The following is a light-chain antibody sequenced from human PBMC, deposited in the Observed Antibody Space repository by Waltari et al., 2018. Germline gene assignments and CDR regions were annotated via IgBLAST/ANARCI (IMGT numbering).Light chain of an antibody. J-gene: IGKJ2*01. V-gene: IGKV3-20*01. CDR1: QSVSSSY. Sequence: ETVLTQSPDTLSLSPGERATLSCRASQSVSSSYLAWYRQKPGQAPRLLIYGASSRATGIPDRFSGSGSGTDFTLTISRLEPEDFAVYYCQEYGSSPMFTFGQGTKVEIK. CDR2: GAS. CDR3: QEYGSSPMFT.